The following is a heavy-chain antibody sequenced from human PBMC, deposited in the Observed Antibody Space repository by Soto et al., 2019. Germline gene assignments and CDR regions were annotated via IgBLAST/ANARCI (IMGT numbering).Heavy chain of an antibody. CDR3: ARAGSGLQWFGELLYLFDY. J-gene: IGHJ4*02. Sequence: GGSLRLSCAVSGFTFSTYWMSWVRQAPGKGLEWVANIKEDGSKTYYVDSVKGRFTISRDNAKNSLYLQMNGLRAEDTALYYCARAGSGLQWFGELLYLFDYWGQGTLVTVSS. CDR1: GFTFSTYW. D-gene: IGHD3-10*01. CDR2: IKEDGSKT. V-gene: IGHV3-7*01.